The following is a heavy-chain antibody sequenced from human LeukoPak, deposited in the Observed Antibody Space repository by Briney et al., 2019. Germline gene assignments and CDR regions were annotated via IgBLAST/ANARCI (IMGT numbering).Heavy chain of an antibody. CDR3: ARDGYSGYGFLDV. D-gene: IGHD5-12*01. J-gene: IGHJ6*04. V-gene: IGHV3-72*01. Sequence: PGGSLRLSCAASGFTFSDHYMDWVRQAPGKGLEWVGRTRNKANSYTTEYAASVKGRFTISSDDSKNSLYLQMNSLKTEDTAVYYCARDGYSGYGFLDVWGKGTTVTVSS. CDR2: TRNKANSYTT. CDR1: GFTFSDHY.